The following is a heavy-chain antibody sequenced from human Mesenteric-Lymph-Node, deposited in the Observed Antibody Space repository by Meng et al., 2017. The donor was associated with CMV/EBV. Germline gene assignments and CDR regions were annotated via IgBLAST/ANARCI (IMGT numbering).Heavy chain of an antibody. J-gene: IGHJ4*02. V-gene: IGHV3-43*01. Sequence: GESLKISCAASGFRFDDFTMHWARQAPGKGLEWISLINWSGETTYYADSVKDRFTISRDNAKNSLYLQMNSLRAEDTAVYYCAIFGALGGVDYWGQGTLVTVSS. CDR2: INWSGETT. D-gene: IGHD2-21*01. CDR1: GFRFDDFT. CDR3: AIFGALGGVDY.